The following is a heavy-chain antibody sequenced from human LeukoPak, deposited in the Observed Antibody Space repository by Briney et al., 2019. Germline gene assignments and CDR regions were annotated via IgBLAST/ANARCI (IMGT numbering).Heavy chain of an antibody. V-gene: IGHV3-33*08. CDR1: GFTFSSYG. CDR2: IWYDGSNK. D-gene: IGHD1-26*01. CDR3: ARGEQLLYYFDY. J-gene: IGHJ4*02. Sequence: TGGSLRLSCAASGFTFSSYGMHWVRQAPGKGLEWVAVIWYDGSNKYYADSVKGRFTISRDNSKNTLYLQMNSLRAEDTAVYYCARGEQLLYYFDYWGQGTLVTVSS.